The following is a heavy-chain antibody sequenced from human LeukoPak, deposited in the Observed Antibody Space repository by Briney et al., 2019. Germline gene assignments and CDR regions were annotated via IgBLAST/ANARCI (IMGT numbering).Heavy chain of an antibody. V-gene: IGHV1-18*01. CDR3: ARDRPNYYDSSGYYSYYYGMDV. CDR2: ISAYNGNT. CDR1: GFTFTSYG. Sequence: GASVKVSCKASGFTFTSYGISWVRQAPGQGLEWMGWISAYNGNTNYAQKLQGRVTMTTDTSTSTAYMELRSLRSDDTAVYYCARDRPNYYDSSGYYSYYYGMDVWGQGTTVTVSS. J-gene: IGHJ6*02. D-gene: IGHD3-22*01.